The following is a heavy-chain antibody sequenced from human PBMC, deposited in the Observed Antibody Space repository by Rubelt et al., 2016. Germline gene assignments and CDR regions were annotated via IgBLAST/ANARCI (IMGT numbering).Heavy chain of an antibody. J-gene: IGHJ5*02. CDR1: GGSISSYY. CDR2: IYYSGST. CDR3: ARGGTTNWFDP. V-gene: IGHV4-59*01. D-gene: IGHD4-17*01. Sequence: QVQLQESGPGLVKPSETLSLTCTVSGGSISSYYWSWIRQPPGKGLEWIGYIYYSGSTSYNPSLKSRVTISVDTSKNQFPLKLNSVTAADTAVYYCARGGTTNWFDPWGQGTLVTVSS.